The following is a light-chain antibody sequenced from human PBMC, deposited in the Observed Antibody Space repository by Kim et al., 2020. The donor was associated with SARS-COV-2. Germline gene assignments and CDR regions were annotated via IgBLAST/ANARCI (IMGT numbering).Light chain of an antibody. CDR3: QQYAAAPPLT. J-gene: IGKJ4*01. CDR2: GAS. CDR1: QSVSSTY. Sequence: DIVLTQSPGTLSLSPGERATLSCRASQSVSSTYLAWYQQKPGQAPRLLIYGASNRAAGIPDRFSGSGSGTDFTLTISRLEPEDFAVYYCQQYAAAPPLTFGGGTKVEIK. V-gene: IGKV3-20*01.